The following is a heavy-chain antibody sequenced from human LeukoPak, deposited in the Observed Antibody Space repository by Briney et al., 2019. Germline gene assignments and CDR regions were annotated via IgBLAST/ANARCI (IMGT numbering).Heavy chain of an antibody. CDR3: ARVAEAAAIDS. D-gene: IGHD6-13*01. CDR1: AFNVSTYA. J-gene: IGHJ4*02. V-gene: IGHV3-30*04. Sequence: PGRSLRPACAVSAFNVSTYAMHWVRQAPGKWLEWVGIISYDRSKTYYADSVKGRFTISRVNTKSSLYLQMNSHRPAHTAVYYCARVAEAAAIDSWGQGTLVTVSS. CDR2: ISYDRSKT.